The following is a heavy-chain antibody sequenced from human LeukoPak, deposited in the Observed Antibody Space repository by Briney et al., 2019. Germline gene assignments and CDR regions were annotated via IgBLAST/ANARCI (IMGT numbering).Heavy chain of an antibody. J-gene: IGHJ3*02. CDR2: ISYSGST. CDR1: GGSISSYD. Sequence: PSETLPLICIVSGGSISSYDWSWLRQPPGKGLEWIGYISYSGSTNYNPSLKSRVTISVDTSKNQFPLKLSSVTAADTAVYYCARHVTISGPYDASDIWGQGTMVTVSP. CDR3: ARHVTISGPYDASDI. V-gene: IGHV4-59*08. D-gene: IGHD5-24*01.